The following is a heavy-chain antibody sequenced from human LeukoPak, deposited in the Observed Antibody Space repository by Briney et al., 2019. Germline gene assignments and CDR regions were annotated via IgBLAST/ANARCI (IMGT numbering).Heavy chain of an antibody. CDR1: GYTFTNYD. D-gene: IGHD3-10*01. CDR2: MTPNSGNT. Sequence: ASVKVSCKASGYTFTNYDIDWVRQATGQGLEWMGWMTPNSGNTGYAQKFQGRITLTGDTSISTAYMELSSLGSEDTAVYYCARNLYGSGTFDFWGQGTLVTVSS. J-gene: IGHJ4*02. V-gene: IGHV1-8*01. CDR3: ARNLYGSGTFDF.